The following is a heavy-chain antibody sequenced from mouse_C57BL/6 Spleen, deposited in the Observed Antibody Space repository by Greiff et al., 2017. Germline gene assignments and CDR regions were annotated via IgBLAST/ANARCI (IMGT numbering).Heavy chain of an antibody. V-gene: IGHV1-52*01. D-gene: IGHD2-4*01. CDR3: ANYDYDGWFAY. CDR2: IDPSDSYT. J-gene: IGHJ3*01. CDR1: GYTFTSYW. Sequence: QVQLQQPGAELVRPGSSVKLSCKASGYTFTSYWMHWVKQRPIQGLEWIGNIDPSDSYTNYNQKFKDKATLTVDKSSSTAYMHLTSLTSEDSAVYYGANYDYDGWFAYWGQGTLVTVSA.